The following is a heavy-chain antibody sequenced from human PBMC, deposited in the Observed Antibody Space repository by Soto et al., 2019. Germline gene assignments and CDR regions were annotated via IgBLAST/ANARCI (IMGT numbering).Heavy chain of an antibody. J-gene: IGHJ6*02. D-gene: IGHD6-13*01. CDR3: AKDFIWAAAGTQNYYYGMDV. V-gene: IGHV3-9*01. CDR1: GFAFDDYA. Sequence: PGGSLRLSCAASGFAFDDYAMHWSRQATGYVLVWVSGISWNSGSIGYADYVKGRVTSSRDNAKNSLYLQMNSLRAGDTALYYCAKDFIWAAAGTQNYYYGMDVWGQGTTVTVSS. CDR2: ISWNSGSI.